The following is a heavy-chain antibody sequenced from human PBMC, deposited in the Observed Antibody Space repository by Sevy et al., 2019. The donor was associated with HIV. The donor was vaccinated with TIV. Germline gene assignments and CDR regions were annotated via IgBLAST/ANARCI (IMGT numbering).Heavy chain of an antibody. Sequence: GGSLRLSCAASGFTFSSYAMSWVRQAPGKGLEWVSAISGSGGSTYYADSVKGRFTISRDNSKNTLYLQMNSLRAEDAAVYYCAKDLEQHYTYHWFDPWGQGTLVTVSS. CDR1: GFTFSSYA. D-gene: IGHD6-13*01. V-gene: IGHV3-23*01. CDR2: ISGSGGST. J-gene: IGHJ5*02. CDR3: AKDLEQHYTYHWFDP.